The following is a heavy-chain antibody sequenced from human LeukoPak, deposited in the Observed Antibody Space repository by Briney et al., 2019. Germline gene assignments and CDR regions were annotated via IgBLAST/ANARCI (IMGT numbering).Heavy chain of an antibody. V-gene: IGHV3-33*01. CDR1: RFTFKSYG. D-gene: IGHD4-23*01. Sequence: PGRSLRLSCAASRFTFKSYGMHWVRQTPGKGLEWVAVIWYDGSNKFYADSVKGRFTISRDNSKNTLYLQMNSLRAEDTAVYYCVRDRENSYFEYWDQGTPVTVSS. J-gene: IGHJ4*02. CDR3: VRDRENSYFEY. CDR2: IWYDGSNK.